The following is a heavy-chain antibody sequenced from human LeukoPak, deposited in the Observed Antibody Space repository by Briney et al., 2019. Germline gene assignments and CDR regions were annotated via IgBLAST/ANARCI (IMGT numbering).Heavy chain of an antibody. J-gene: IGHJ5*02. CDR1: GFTFSNYV. D-gene: IGHD2-2*01. V-gene: IGHV3-23*01. Sequence: PGGSLRLSCAASGFTFSNYVMSWVRQAPGKGLEWVSGISDSGGYTYYADSVKGRFTISRDNSKYTLYLQMNRLRAEDTAVYYCAKNVVPAARNWFDPWGQGTLVTVSS. CDR2: ISDSGGYT. CDR3: AKNVVPAARNWFDP.